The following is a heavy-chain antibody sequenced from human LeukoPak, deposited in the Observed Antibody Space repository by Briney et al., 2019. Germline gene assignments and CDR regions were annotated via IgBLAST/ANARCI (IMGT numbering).Heavy chain of an antibody. CDR2: IYPGDSDT. D-gene: IGHD3-22*01. V-gene: IGHV5-51*01. Sequence: GESLKISCKGSGYSFTSYWIGWVRQMPGKGLEWMGIIYPGDSDTRYSPSFQGQVTISADKSISTAYLQWSSLKASDTAMYYCARHTYYYDSSGYYPYGYFDYWGQGTLVTVSS. CDR3: ARHTYYYDSSGYYPYGYFDY. CDR1: GYSFTSYW. J-gene: IGHJ4*02.